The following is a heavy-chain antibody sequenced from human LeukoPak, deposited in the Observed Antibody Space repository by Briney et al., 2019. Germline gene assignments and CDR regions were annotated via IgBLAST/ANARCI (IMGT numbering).Heavy chain of an antibody. V-gene: IGHV3-30*02. D-gene: IGHD4-23*01. Sequence: GGSLRLSCVAPGFIFSSYGMHWVRQAPGKGLEWVAYIQYDGSNKQYADSVKGRFTISRDSSKNTLYLQMNSLRSEDTAVYYCARGQKRWYQGYWGQGTLVTVSS. CDR3: ARGQKRWYQGY. J-gene: IGHJ4*02. CDR2: IQYDGSNK. CDR1: GFIFSSYG.